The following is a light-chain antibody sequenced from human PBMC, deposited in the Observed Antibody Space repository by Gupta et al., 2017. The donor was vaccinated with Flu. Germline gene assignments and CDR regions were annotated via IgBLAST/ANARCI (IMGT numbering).Light chain of an antibody. CDR2: WAS. J-gene: IGKJ1*01. CDR1: QSVLYSSNNKKY. CDR3: QQYYSSPPT. V-gene: IGKV4-1*01. Sequence: SLGERATINCKSSQSVLYSSNNKKYLAWYQQKPGQPPKLLIYWASTRESGVPDRFSGSGSGTDFTLTISSLQAEDVAVYYCQQYYSSPPTFGQGTKVEIK.